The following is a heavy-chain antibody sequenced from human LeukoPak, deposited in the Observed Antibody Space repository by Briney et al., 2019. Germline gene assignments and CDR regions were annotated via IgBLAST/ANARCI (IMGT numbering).Heavy chain of an antibody. CDR1: GFTFSSYA. D-gene: IGHD3-22*01. CDR3: AREPYYYDSSGYYYTAFDI. V-gene: IGHV3-30*04. Sequence: GGSLRLSCAASGFTFSSYAMHWVRQTPGKGLEWVAVISYDGSNKYYADSVKGRFTISRDNSKNTLYLQMNSLRAEDTAAYYCAREPYYYDSSGYYYTAFDIWGQGTMVTVSS. CDR2: ISYDGSNK. J-gene: IGHJ3*02.